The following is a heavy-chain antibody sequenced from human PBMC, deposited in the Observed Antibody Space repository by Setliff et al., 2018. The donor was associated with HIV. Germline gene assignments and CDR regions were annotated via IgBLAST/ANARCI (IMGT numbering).Heavy chain of an antibody. CDR3: ARHSPYYYYMDV. CDR2: IYYTGNT. J-gene: IGHJ6*03. CDR1: GDSLRSSSSYY. Sequence: SETLSLTCTVSGDSLRSSSSYYWAWIRQPPGKGLECIGSIYYTGNTYYNPSLGSRVTMSMDTSKNQFSLRLTSVTAADTTVYYCARHSPYYYYMDVWGNGTTVTVSS. V-gene: IGHV4-39*01.